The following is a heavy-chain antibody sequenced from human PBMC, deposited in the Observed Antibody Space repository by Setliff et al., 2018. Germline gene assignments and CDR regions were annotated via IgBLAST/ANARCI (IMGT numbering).Heavy chain of an antibody. CDR3: AREIQLERHDYYYGMDV. Sequence: GGSLRLSCAASGFTFSSYAMHWVRQAPGKGLEWVAVISYDGSNKYYADSVKGRFTISRDNSKNTLYLQMNSLRAEDTAVYYCAREIQLERHDYYYGMDVWGQGTTVTVSS. D-gene: IGHD1-1*01. CDR1: GFTFSSYA. J-gene: IGHJ6*02. V-gene: IGHV3-30-3*01. CDR2: ISYDGSNK.